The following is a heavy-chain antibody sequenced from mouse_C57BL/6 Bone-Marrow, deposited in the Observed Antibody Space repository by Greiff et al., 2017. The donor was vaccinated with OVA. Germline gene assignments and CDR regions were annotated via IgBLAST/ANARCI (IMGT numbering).Heavy chain of an antibody. J-gene: IGHJ2*01. CDR3: ARPGKGYYFDY. Sequence: VKLQESGAELARPGASVKMSCKASGYTFTSYTMHWVKQRPGQGLEWIGYINPSSGYTKYNQKFKDKATLTADKSSSTAYMQLSSLTSEDSAVYYCARPGKGYYFDYWGQGTTLTVSS. CDR2: INPSSGYT. CDR1: GYTFTSYT. V-gene: IGHV1-4*01.